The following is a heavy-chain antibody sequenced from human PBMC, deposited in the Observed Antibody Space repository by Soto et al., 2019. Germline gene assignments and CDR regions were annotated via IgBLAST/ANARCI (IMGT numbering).Heavy chain of an antibody. V-gene: IGHV3-53*01. J-gene: IGHJ6*02. CDR1: GLTVSSSY. CDR2: IYSAGST. Sequence: GGSLRLSCAASGLTVSSSYMSWVRQAPGKGLQWVSVIYSAGSTYYADSVKGRFTISRDNSKNTLYLQMNSLRAEDTAVYYCARDQVEEEPYYYYYGMDVWGQGTTVTVSS. D-gene: IGHD1-1*01. CDR3: ARDQVEEEPYYYYYGMDV.